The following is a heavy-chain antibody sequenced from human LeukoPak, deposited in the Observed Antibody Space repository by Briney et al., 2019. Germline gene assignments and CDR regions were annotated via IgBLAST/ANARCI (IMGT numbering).Heavy chain of an antibody. D-gene: IGHD1-26*01. V-gene: IGHV3-48*01. J-gene: IGHJ5*02. CDR1: GFTFSSYS. CDR3: ARGGSVGATRMNWFDP. CDR2: ISSSSSTI. Sequence: GGSLRLSCAASGFTFSSYSMNWVRQAPGKGLEWVSYISSSSSTIYYADSVKGRFTISRDNAKNSLYLQMNSLRAEDTAVYYCARGGSVGATRMNWFDPWGQGTLVTVSS.